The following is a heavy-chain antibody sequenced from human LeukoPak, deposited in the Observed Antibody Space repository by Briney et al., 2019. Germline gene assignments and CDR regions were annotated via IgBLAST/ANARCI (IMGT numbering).Heavy chain of an antibody. CDR3: ARHLSRGQNFDY. CDR2: IKDDGSDT. Sequence: GGSLRLSCAASGFTFSNSWMSWFRQAPGQRLEWVAGIKDDGSDTYYLESVKGRFTISRDNAKTSLFLQMDGLRADDTAVFFCARHLSRGQNFDYWGQGTLVTVSS. J-gene: IGHJ4*02. V-gene: IGHV3-7*01. CDR1: GFTFSNSW.